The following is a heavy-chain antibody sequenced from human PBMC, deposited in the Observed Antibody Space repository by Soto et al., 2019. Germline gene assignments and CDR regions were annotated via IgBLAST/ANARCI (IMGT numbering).Heavy chain of an antibody. CDR2: ISYDGSNK. V-gene: IGHV3-30*18. Sequence: RQAPGKGLEWVAVISYDGSNKYYADSVKGRFTISRDNSKNTLYLQMNSLRAEDTAVYYCAKAQNYYDSSGYYPSWGQGTLVTVSS. D-gene: IGHD3-22*01. CDR3: AKAQNYYDSSGYYPS. J-gene: IGHJ5*02.